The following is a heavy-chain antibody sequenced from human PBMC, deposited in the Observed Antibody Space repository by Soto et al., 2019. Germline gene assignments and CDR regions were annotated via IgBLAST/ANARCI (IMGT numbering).Heavy chain of an antibody. CDR2: INHSGST. V-gene: IGHV4-34*01. Sequence: SETLSLTCAVYGGSFSGYYWSWIRQPPGKGLEWIGEINHSGSTNYNPSLKSRVTISVDTSKNQFSLKLSSVTAADTAVYYCARGKAIISVLFRDFNTKGFDYRAQH. D-gene: IGHD3-10*01. CDR3: ARGKAIISVLFRDFNTKGFDYRAQH. CDR1: GGSFSGYY. J-gene: IGHJ1*01.